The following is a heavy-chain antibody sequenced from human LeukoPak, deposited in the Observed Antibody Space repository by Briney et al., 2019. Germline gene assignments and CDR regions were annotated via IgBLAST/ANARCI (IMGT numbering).Heavy chain of an antibody. J-gene: IGHJ4*02. CDR1: GFTFSSYG. Sequence: QSGGSLRLSCAASGFTFSSYGMHWVRQAPGKGLEWVAVISYDGSNKYYADSVKGRFTISRDNSKNTLYLQMNSLRAEDTAVYYCAKDRVTEGGCVDYWGQGTLVTVSS. V-gene: IGHV3-30*18. CDR3: AKDRVTEGGCVDY. CDR2: ISYDGSNK. D-gene: IGHD2-8*01.